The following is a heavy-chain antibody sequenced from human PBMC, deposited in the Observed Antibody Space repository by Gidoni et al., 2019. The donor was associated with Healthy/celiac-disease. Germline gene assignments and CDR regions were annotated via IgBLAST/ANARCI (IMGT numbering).Heavy chain of an antibody. V-gene: IGHV3-23*01. Sequence: EVQLLESGGGLVQPGGSLRLSCAASGFTFSRYAMSWVRQAPGKGLEWVSALSGSGGSTYYADSVKGRFTISRYNSKNTLYLQMNSLRAEDTAVYYCAKDYHSSSWYVLYHYYGMDVWGQGTTVTVSS. D-gene: IGHD6-13*01. CDR2: LSGSGGST. J-gene: IGHJ6*02. CDR3: AKDYHSSSWYVLYHYYGMDV. CDR1: GFTFSRYA.